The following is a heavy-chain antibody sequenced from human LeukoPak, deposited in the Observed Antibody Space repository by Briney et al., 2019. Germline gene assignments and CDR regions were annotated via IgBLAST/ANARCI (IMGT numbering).Heavy chain of an antibody. CDR2: ISSSSSYI. CDR3: ARDEKYYYDSSGYYYFDY. D-gene: IGHD3-22*01. V-gene: IGHV3-21*01. Sequence: PGGSLRLSCAASGFTFSSYSMNWVRQAPGKGLEWVSPISSSSSYIYYADSVKGRFTISRDNAKNSLYLQMNSLRAEDTAVYYCARDEKYYYDSSGYYYFDYWGQGTLVTVSS. J-gene: IGHJ4*02. CDR1: GFTFSSYS.